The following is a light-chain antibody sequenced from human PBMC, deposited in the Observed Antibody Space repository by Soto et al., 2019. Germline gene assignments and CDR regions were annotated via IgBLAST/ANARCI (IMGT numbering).Light chain of an antibody. Sequence: EIVLTQSPATLSLSPGERATLSCRASQSVSSYLAWYQQKPGQAPRLLIYDASNRATGLPARFSGRGSGTDFPLTMSSLGPEDCAFYLCQRRSKWRRLTGSGGTRVDIK. V-gene: IGKV3-11*01. CDR2: DAS. J-gene: IGKJ4*01. CDR3: QRRSKWRRLT. CDR1: QSVSSY.